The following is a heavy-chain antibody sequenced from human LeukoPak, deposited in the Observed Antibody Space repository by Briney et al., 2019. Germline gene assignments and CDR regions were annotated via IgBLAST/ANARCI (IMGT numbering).Heavy chain of an antibody. D-gene: IGHD2-2*01. CDR2: ISYDGSNK. V-gene: IGHV3-30-3*01. CDR3: ASVPAALEYD. CDR1: GFTFSSYA. J-gene: IGHJ4*02. Sequence: PGRSLRLSCAASGFTFSSYAMHWVRQASGKGLEWVAVISYDGSNKYYADSVKGRFTISRDNSKNTLYLQMNSLRAEDTAVYYCASVPAALEYDWGQGTLVTVSS.